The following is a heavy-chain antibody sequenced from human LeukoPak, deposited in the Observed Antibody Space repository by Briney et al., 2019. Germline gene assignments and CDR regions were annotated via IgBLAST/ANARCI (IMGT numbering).Heavy chain of an antibody. CDR2: IYYSGST. J-gene: IGHJ4*02. V-gene: IGHV4-31*01. Sequence: TSQTLSLTCTVSGGSISSGGYYWSWIRQHPGKGLEWIGYIYYSGSTYYNPSLKSQVTISVDTSKNQFSLKLSSVTAADTAVYYCARGYGDYYFDYWGQGTLVTVSS. CDR1: GGSISSGGYY. D-gene: IGHD4-17*01. CDR3: ARGYGDYYFDY.